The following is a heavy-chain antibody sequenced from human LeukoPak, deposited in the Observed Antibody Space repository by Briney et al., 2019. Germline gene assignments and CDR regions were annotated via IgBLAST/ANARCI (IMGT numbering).Heavy chain of an antibody. V-gene: IGHV3-74*01. CDR2: IRPDGSAT. J-gene: IGHJ4*02. CDR1: GFTFSNYW. D-gene: IGHD6-13*01. Sequence: GGSLRLSCAASGFTFSNYWMHWVRQAPGKGLVWVSRIRPDGSATSYAESVKDRLTISRDNAKNTVYLQVNSLRAEDTAVYYCARVPAAAPGQGIDYWGQGTLVTVSS. CDR3: ARVPAAAPGQGIDY.